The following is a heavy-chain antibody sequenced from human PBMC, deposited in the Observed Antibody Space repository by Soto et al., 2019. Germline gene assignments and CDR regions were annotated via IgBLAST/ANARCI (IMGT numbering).Heavy chain of an antibody. Sequence: ASVKVSCKASGYTFTSYDINWVRQATGQGLEWMGWMNPNSGNTGYAQKFQGRVTMTRNTSISTAYMELSSLRSEDTAVYYCARAHMVRGVPDYWGQGTLVTVSS. J-gene: IGHJ4*02. CDR1: GYTFTSYD. CDR3: ARAHMVRGVPDY. CDR2: MNPNSGNT. V-gene: IGHV1-8*01. D-gene: IGHD3-10*01.